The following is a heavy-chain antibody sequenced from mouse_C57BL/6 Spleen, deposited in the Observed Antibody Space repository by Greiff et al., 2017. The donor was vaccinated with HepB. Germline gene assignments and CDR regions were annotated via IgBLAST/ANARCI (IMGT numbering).Heavy chain of an antibody. J-gene: IGHJ2*01. CDR1: GYTFTDYE. V-gene: IGHV1-15*01. CDR2: IDPETGGT. Sequence: QVQLKQSGAELVRPGASVTLSCKASGYTFTDYEMHWVKQTPVHGLEWIGAIDPETGGTAYNQKFKGKAILTADKSSSTAYMELRSLTSEDSAVYYCTSLGTTVGGDYWGQGTTLTVSS. D-gene: IGHD1-1*01. CDR3: TSLGTTVGGDY.